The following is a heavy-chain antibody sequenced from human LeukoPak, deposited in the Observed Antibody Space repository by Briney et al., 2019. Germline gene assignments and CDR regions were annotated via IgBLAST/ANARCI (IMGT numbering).Heavy chain of an antibody. CDR2: ISSSSYI. Sequence: GGSLRLSCAASGFTFSSYSMNWVRQAPGKGLEWVSSISSSSYIYYADSVKGRFTISRDNAKNSLYLQMNSLRAEDSAVYYCARALVTLDYYDSSGSNPIDYWGQGTLVTVSS. V-gene: IGHV3-21*01. CDR3: ARALVTLDYYDSSGSNPIDY. CDR1: GFTFSSYS. J-gene: IGHJ4*02. D-gene: IGHD3-22*01.